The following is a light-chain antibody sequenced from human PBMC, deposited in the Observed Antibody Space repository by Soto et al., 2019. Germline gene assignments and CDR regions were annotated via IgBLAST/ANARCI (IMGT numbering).Light chain of an antibody. Sequence: QSALTQPASVSGSPGQSITISCTGTRSDVGGYNYVSWYQQHPGKAPKLMIYEVSNRPSGVSNRFSGSKSGNTASLTISGLQAEDEADYYCSSFTSGSTLFGNGTKLTVL. J-gene: IGLJ1*01. CDR2: EVS. V-gene: IGLV2-14*01. CDR3: SSFTSGSTL. CDR1: RSDVGGYNY.